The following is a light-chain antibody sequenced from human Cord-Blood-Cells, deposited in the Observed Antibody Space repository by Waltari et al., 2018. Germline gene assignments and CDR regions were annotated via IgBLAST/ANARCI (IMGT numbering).Light chain of an antibody. J-gene: IGKJ5*01. CDR2: GAS. CDR3: QQYNNWPPIT. CDR1: QSVSSN. Sequence: EIVMTQSPAPLSVSPGERATLSCRASQSVSSNFARYQQKPGQAPRHLIYGASTRATGIPARFSGSGSGTEFTLTISSLQSEDFAVYYCQQYNNWPPITFGQGTRLEIK. V-gene: IGKV3D-15*01.